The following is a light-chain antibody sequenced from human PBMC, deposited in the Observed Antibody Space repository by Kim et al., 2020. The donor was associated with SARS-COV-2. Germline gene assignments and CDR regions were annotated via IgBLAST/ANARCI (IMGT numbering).Light chain of an antibody. J-gene: IGLJ3*02. CDR2: GHN. Sequence: KTVTISCTGGSGSIASNYVEWYQQRPGSAPTTVIYGHNQRPSGVADRFSGSIDSDSNSASLTISGLTTEDEADYYCQSYDSTTLWVFGGGTQLTVL. CDR3: QSYDSTTLWV. CDR1: SGSIASNY. V-gene: IGLV6-57*02.